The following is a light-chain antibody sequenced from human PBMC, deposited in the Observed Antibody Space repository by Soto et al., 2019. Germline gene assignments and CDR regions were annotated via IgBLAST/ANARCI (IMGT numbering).Light chain of an antibody. Sequence: QSALTQPASVSGSPGQSITISCTGTSSDVGCYDYVSWYQHYPGTAPKPFIFELSNRPSGVSNRFSGSKSGNTASLTISGLQAEDEADYYCSSYIGTSTIYVLGTGTKVTVL. CDR1: SSDVGCYDY. J-gene: IGLJ1*01. CDR2: ELS. CDR3: SSYIGTSTIYV. V-gene: IGLV2-14*01.